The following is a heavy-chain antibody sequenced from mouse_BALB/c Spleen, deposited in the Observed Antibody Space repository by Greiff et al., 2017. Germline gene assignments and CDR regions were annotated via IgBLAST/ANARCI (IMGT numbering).Heavy chain of an antibody. CDR3: ARRKYGNYDAMDY. V-gene: IGHV1S81*02. D-gene: IGHD2-10*02. Sequence: QVQLQQPGAELVKPGASVKLSCKASGYTFTSYRMHWVKQRPGQGLEWIGEINPSNGRTNYNEKFKSKATLTVDKSSSTAYMQLSSLTSEDSAVYYCARRKYGNYDAMDYWGQGTSVTVSS. CDR2: INPSNGRT. CDR1: GYTFTSYR. J-gene: IGHJ4*01.